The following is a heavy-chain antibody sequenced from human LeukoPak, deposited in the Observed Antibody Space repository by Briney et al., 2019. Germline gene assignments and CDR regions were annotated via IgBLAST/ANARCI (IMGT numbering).Heavy chain of an antibody. D-gene: IGHD3-22*01. J-gene: IGHJ6*02. V-gene: IGHV3-21*01. CDR1: GFTLSFYN. CDR2: ISSSSTYI. Sequence: PGGSLRLSCAASGFTLSFYNMNWVRQAPGKGLGWVSFISSSSTYIYYADSVKGRFTISRDNAKNSLYLQMNSLRAEDTAVYYCARDMKAYDSSYGMDVWGQGTTVTVSS. CDR3: ARDMKAYDSSYGMDV.